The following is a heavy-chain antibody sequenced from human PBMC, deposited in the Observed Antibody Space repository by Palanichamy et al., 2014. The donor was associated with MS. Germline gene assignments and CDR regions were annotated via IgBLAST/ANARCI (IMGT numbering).Heavy chain of an antibody. D-gene: IGHD3-3*01. V-gene: IGHV3-9*01. CDR2: INWNSGSI. CDR1: GFIFDDHA. J-gene: IGHJ4*02. CDR3: SKDIVGVSFLECPLTY. Sequence: SGFIFDDHAIYWVRQAPGKGLEWVSTINWNSGSIGYADSVKGRFTISRDNAKNSLYLQMNSLRAGDTALYYYSKDIVGVSFLECPLTYWGQGTLVTDSS.